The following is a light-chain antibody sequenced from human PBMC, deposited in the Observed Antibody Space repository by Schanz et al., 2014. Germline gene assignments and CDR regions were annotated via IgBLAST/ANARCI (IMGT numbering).Light chain of an antibody. J-gene: IGLJ2*01. V-gene: IGLV2-8*01. CDR2: EIN. CDR3: AAWDDSLGVV. Sequence: QSALTQPPSASGSPGQSVTISCTGTSSDVGGDNFVSWYQQHPGKAPKLMIYEINKRPSGVPDRFSGSKSGNTASLTVSGLQAEDEADYYCAAWDDSLGVVFGGGTKVTVL. CDR1: SSDVGGDNF.